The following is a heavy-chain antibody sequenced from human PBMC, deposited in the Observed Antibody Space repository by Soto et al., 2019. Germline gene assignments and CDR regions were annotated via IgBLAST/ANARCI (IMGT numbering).Heavy chain of an antibody. CDR2: IYSGGST. V-gene: IGHV3-53*01. D-gene: IGHD6-19*01. CDR3: ARDDSVAGTPYYYYGMDV. Sequence: EVQLVESGGGLIQPGGSLRLSCAASGFTVSSNYMSWVRQAPGKGLECVSVIYSGGSTYYADAVKGRFTISRDNAKNSLYLQMNSLRAEATAVYYCARDDSVAGTPYYYYGMDVWGQGTTDTDS. CDR1: GFTVSSNY. J-gene: IGHJ6*02.